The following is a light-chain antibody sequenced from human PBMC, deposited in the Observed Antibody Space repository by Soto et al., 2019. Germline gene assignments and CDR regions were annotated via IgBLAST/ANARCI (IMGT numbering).Light chain of an antibody. V-gene: IGKV1-39*01. J-gene: IGKJ3*01. CDR2: AAS. CDR3: QQGDNASFT. Sequence: IQMTQSPSSLSASIGDTVTITCRASQTIDRDLNWFQQKSGQAPKLLMNAASTLRSGVPLSFSACGSGTDFNLSISSLQPEDYATYYCQQGDNASFTYGPGTKVDIK. CDR1: QTIDRD.